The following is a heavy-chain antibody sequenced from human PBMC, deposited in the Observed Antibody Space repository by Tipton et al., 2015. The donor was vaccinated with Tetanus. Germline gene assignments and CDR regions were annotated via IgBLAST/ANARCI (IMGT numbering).Heavy chain of an antibody. D-gene: IGHD4-11*01. Sequence: LRLSCKASGYTFSAHTMHWVRQAPGKGLEWIAYIFHSGSTNYSPSLKSRVAISMDTSKNQISLKLSSVTAADTAVYYCARLASYSDHLDAWGQGALVTVSS. J-gene: IGHJ4*02. CDR2: IFHSGST. V-gene: IGHV4-59*11. CDR3: ARLASYSDHLDA. CDR1: GYTFSAHT.